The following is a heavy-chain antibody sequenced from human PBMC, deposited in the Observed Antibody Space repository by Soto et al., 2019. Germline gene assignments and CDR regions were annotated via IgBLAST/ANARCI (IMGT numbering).Heavy chain of an antibody. CDR3: ARGRKYGSGRPHYFDY. V-gene: IGHV4-59*01. Sequence: SETLSLTCTVSGGSISSYYWSWIRQPPGKGLEWIGYIYYSGSTNYNPSLKSRVTISVDTSKNQFSLKLSSVTAADTAVYYCARGRKYGSGRPHYFDYWGQGTLVTVSS. CDR2: IYYSGST. CDR1: GGSISSYY. D-gene: IGHD3-10*01. J-gene: IGHJ4*02.